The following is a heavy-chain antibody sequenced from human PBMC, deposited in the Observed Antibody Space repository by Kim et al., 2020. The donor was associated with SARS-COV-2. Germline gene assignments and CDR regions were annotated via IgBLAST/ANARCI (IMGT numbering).Heavy chain of an antibody. J-gene: IGHJ4*02. D-gene: IGHD1-26*01. CDR2: ISSSSSTI. V-gene: IGHV3-48*01. Sequence: GGSLRLSCAASGFTFSSYSMNWVRQAPGKGLEWISYISSSSSTIYYADPVKGRFTISRDNAKNSLYLQMNGLRAEDTAVYYCTGRLDYWGQGTLVTVSS. CDR3: TGRLDY. CDR1: GFTFSSYS.